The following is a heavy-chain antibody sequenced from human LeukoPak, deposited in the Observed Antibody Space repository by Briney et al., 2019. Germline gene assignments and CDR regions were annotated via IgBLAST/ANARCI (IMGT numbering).Heavy chain of an antibody. V-gene: IGHV3-7*01. D-gene: IGHD2-15*01. J-gene: IGHJ5*02. CDR3: ARERLGVVIIATTPDS. Sequence: GGSLRLSCGASGFTFRSYWMSWVRQAPGKGLEWVANIKQDESEKNYVDSVKGRFTISRDNAKNSLYLQMNSLRAEDTAVYYCARERLGVVIIATTPDSWGQGTLVTVSS. CDR2: IKQDESEK. CDR1: GFTFRSYW.